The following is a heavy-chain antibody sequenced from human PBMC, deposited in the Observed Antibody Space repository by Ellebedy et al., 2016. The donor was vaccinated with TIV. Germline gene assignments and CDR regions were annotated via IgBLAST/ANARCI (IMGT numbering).Heavy chain of an antibody. J-gene: IGHJ3*02. D-gene: IGHD2-8*01. CDR2: IFIDGTT. CDR3: ARETFNDVDLNVWGLFDI. CDR1: ELTVSSEY. Sequence: GEPLKISCAASELTVSSEYMSWVRQAPGKGLEWVSVIFIDGTTYYADSVRGRFTISRDTSKNALHLQLHSLRAEDTALYYCARETFNDVDLNVWGLFDIWGQGTMVTVSS. V-gene: IGHV3-66*01.